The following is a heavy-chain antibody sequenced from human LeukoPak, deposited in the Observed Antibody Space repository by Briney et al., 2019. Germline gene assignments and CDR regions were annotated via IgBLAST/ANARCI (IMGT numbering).Heavy chain of an antibody. Sequence: GGSLRLSCAASGFTFSNHWMTWVRQAPGKGLEWVASIKQDGGETFYVDSVKGRFTISRDNAKNSLYLQMNSLRAEDTAVYYCTREDHSNYNYWGQGTLVTVSS. CDR2: IKQDGGET. J-gene: IGHJ4*02. D-gene: IGHD4-11*01. V-gene: IGHV3-7*01. CDR1: GFTFSNHW. CDR3: TREDHSNYNY.